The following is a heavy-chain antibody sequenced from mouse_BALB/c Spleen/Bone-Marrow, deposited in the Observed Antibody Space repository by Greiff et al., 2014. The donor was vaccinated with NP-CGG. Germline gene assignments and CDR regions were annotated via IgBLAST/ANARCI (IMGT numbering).Heavy chain of an antibody. J-gene: IGHJ3*01. Sequence: DVHLVESGGGLVQPGGSRKLSCAAFGFTFSSFGMHWVRQAPEKGLEWVAYIISGSNTIYYADTVKGRFTISRDNPKNTLFLQMTSLRSEDTAMYYCAKSRYDVGWFAYWGQGTLVTVSA. CDR1: GFTFSSFG. CDR2: IISGSNTI. V-gene: IGHV5-17*02. D-gene: IGHD2-14*01. CDR3: AKSRYDVGWFAY.